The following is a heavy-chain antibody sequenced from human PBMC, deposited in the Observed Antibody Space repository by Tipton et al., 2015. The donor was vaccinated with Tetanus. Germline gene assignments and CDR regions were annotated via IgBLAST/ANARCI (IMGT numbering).Heavy chain of an antibody. J-gene: IGHJ4*02. CDR3: ARDPGGVSDY. CDR1: GGSIGSYY. V-gene: IGHV4-59*01. Sequence: TLSLTCTVSGGSIGSYYWSWIRQPPGKGLEWIGYIYYSGSTNYNPSLKSRVTISVDTSKNQFSLKLSSVTAADTAVYYCARDPGGVSDYWGQGTLVTVSS. CDR2: IYYSGST. D-gene: IGHD3-16*01.